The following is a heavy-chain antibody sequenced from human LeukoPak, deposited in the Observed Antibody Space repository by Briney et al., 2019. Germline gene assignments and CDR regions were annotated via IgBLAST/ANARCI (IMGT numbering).Heavy chain of an antibody. D-gene: IGHD1-26*01. CDR3: ARESQVVGATSFDY. CDR1: GFTFSSYA. Sequence: GGSLRLSCAASGFTFSSYAMHWVRQAPGKGLEWVAVISYDGSNKYYADSVKGRFTISRDNSKNTLYLQMNSLRAEDTAVYYCARESQVVGATSFDYWGQGTLVTVSS. V-gene: IGHV3-30-3*01. CDR2: ISYDGSNK. J-gene: IGHJ4*02.